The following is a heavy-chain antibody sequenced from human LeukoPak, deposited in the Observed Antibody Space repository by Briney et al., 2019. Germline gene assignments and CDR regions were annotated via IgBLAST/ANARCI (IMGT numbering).Heavy chain of an antibody. CDR1: GYSISTGYY. CDR3: ARKYGSNAGYFDY. D-gene: IGHD4-23*01. CDR2: TYHSGTS. Sequence: SETLSLTCAVSGYSISTGYYWGWVRQPPGKGLEWIGNTYHSGTSYYNPSLQSRVTISVDTSKTQLSLTLSSVTAADTALYYCARKYGSNAGYFDYWGQGALVTVSS. J-gene: IGHJ4*02. V-gene: IGHV4-38-2*01.